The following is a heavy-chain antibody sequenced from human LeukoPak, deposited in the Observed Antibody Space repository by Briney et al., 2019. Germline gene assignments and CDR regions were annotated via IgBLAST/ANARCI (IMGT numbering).Heavy chain of an antibody. J-gene: IGHJ3*01. D-gene: IGHD3-3*01. CDR3: ARDTGWSSGDYDAFDV. V-gene: IGHV4-30-4*01. CDR2: IYYSGSA. CDR1: GGSLSSGEYY. Sequence: SQTLSLTCTVSGGSLSSGEYYWSRIRQPPGKGLEWIGYIYYSGSAYYNPSLKSRVTISVDTSKNQFSLKLSSVTAADAAVYYCARDTGWSSGDYDAFDVWGLGTMVTVSS.